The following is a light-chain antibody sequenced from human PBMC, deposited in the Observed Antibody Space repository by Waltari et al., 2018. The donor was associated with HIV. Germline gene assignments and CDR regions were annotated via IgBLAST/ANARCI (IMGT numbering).Light chain of an antibody. CDR3: QQSFSVPFT. CDR1: QNINIY. CDR2: SSF. V-gene: IGKV1-39*01. Sequence: DIQMTQSPSSLSASVGDRVTITCRASQNINIYLNWYQQKPGRAPKLLLYSSFTLQSGVPSRFTGRGSGTEFTLTISSLQPEDFATYDCQQSFSVPFTFGQGTKLDI. J-gene: IGKJ2*01.